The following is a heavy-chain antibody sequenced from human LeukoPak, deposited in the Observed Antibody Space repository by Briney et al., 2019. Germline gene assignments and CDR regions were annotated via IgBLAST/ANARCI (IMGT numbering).Heavy chain of an antibody. CDR1: GGSISSSSYY. V-gene: IGHV4-39*01. Sequence: KPSETLSLTCTVSGGSISSSSYYWGWIRQPPGKGLEWIGSIYYSGSTYYNPSLKSRVTISVDTPKNQFSLKLSSVTAADTAVYYCASHSLGYCSGGSCYQVYWGQGTLVTVSS. CDR3: ASHSLGYCSGGSCYQVY. D-gene: IGHD2-15*01. J-gene: IGHJ4*02. CDR2: IYYSGST.